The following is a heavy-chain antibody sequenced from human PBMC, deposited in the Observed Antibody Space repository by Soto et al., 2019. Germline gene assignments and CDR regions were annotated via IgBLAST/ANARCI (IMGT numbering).Heavy chain of an antibody. D-gene: IGHD1-26*01. CDR2: ISYDGSNK. CDR3: ARERALLDI. Sequence: QVQLVESGGGVVQPGRSLRLSCAASGFTFSSYAMHWVRQAPGKGLEWVAVISYDGSNKYYADSVKGRLTISRDNSKNTLYLQMNSLRAEDTAVYYCARERALLDIWGQGTMVTVSS. CDR1: GFTFSSYA. J-gene: IGHJ3*02. V-gene: IGHV3-30-3*01.